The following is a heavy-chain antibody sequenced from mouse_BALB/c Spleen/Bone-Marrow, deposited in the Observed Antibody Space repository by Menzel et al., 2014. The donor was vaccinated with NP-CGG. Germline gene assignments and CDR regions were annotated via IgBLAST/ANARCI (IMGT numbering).Heavy chain of an antibody. CDR3: ARSDGFDY. J-gene: IGHJ2*01. CDR2: ISTYYGDA. Sequence: VQLVESGAELVRPGVPVKISCKGSGYTFTDYALHWVKQSHAKSLEWIGIISTYYGDASYNQKFKGKATMTVDKSSSTAYMELARLTSEDSAIYYCARSDGFDYWGQGTTLTVSS. CDR1: GYTFTDYA. V-gene: IGHV1S137*01. D-gene: IGHD2-3*01.